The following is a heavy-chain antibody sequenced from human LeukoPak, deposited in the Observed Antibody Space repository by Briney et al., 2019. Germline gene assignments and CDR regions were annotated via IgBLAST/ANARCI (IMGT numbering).Heavy chain of an antibody. CDR3: TAGTGYSDFDY. V-gene: IGHV3-15*01. CDR1: GFTFSNAW. J-gene: IGHJ4*02. D-gene: IGHD3-9*01. Sequence: GGSLRLSCAAPGFTFSNAWMSWVRQAPGKGLEWVGRIKSKTYAGTTEYAAPVKGRFTISRDDSKNTLYLQMNSLKTEDTAVYYCTAGTGYSDFDYWGQGTLVTVSS. CDR2: IKSKTYAGTT.